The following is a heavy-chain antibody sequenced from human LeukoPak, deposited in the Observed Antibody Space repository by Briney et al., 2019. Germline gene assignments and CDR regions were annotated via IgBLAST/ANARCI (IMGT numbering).Heavy chain of an antibody. D-gene: IGHD3-22*01. J-gene: IGHJ4*02. V-gene: IGHV3-20*04. CDR2: INWNGGST. Sequence: TGGSLRLSCAASGFTFDDYGMSWVRQAPGKGLEWVSGINWNGGSTGYADSVRGRFTISRDNAKNSLYLQMNSLRAEDTAVYYCARRAGDYSHPYDYWGQGTLVTVSS. CDR3: ARRAGDYSHPYDY. CDR1: GFTFDDYG.